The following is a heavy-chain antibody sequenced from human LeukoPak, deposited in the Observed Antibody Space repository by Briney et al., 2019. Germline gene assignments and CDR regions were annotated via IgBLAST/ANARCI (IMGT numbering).Heavy chain of an antibody. V-gene: IGHV1-18*01. J-gene: IGHJ5*02. D-gene: IGHD6-13*01. CDR3: ARRDSSSWPTNWFDP. Sequence: ASVKVSCKASGYTFTSYGISWLRQRPGQGLEWMGWISTYNDNKKYAQNLQGRVTMTTDTSTSTAYMELKSLRSDDTAVYYCARRDSSSWPTNWFDPWCQGTLVTVSS. CDR1: GYTFTSYG. CDR2: ISTYNDNK.